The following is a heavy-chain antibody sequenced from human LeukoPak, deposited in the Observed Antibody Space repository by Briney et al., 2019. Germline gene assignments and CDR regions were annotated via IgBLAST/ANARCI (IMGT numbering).Heavy chain of an antibody. CDR1: GFTFSSYG. Sequence: GRSLRLCCAASGFTFSSYGMHWVRQATGKGLEWVAVISYDGSNKDYADAVKGRFTISRDNSKNTLYLQMNSLRAEDTAVYYCAGRCIVATMPLVVAPGLWRQGTVVSVSS. D-gene: IGHD5-12*01. CDR2: ISYDGSNK. V-gene: IGHV3-30*03. CDR3: AGRCIVATMPLVVAPGL. J-gene: IGHJ4*02.